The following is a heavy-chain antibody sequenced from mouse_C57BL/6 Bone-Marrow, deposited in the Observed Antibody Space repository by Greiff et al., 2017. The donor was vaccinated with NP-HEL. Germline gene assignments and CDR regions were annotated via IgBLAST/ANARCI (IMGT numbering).Heavy chain of an antibody. D-gene: IGHD1-1*01. Sequence: EVMLVESGGDLVKPGGSLKLSCAASGFTFSSYGMSWVRQTPDKRLEWVATISSGGSYTYYPDSVKGRFTISRDNAKNTLYLQMSSLKSEDTAMYYCARRGVVAYYAMDYWGQGTSVTVSS. CDR2: ISSGGSYT. J-gene: IGHJ4*01. CDR1: GFTFSSYG. V-gene: IGHV5-6*02. CDR3: ARRGVVAYYAMDY.